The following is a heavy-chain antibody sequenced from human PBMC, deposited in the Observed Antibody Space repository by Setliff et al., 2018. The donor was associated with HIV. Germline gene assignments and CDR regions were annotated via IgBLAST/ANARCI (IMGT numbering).Heavy chain of an antibody. V-gene: IGHV4-4*08. CDR3: ASTYYNFWSGYQGIDY. Sequence: SETLSLTCTVSGGSISSYYWSWIRRPPGKGLEWIGYIYTSGSTNYNPSLKSRVTISVDTSKNQFSLKLSSVTAADTAVYYCASTYYNFWSGYQGIDYWGQGTLVTVSS. J-gene: IGHJ4*02. CDR2: IYTSGST. CDR1: GGSISSYY. D-gene: IGHD3-3*01.